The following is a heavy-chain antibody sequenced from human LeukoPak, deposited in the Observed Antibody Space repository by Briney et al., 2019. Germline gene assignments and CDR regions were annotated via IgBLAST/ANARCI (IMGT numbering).Heavy chain of an antibody. V-gene: IGHV1-8*01. CDR3: ARAVHGSGSYYPSFY. Sequence: ASVKVSCKASGYTFTSYDISWVRQATGQGLEWMGWMNPISGNTGYTQKFQGRVTMTRNTSISTAYMELSSLRSEDTAVYYCARAVHGSGSYYPSFYWGQGTLVTVSS. CDR1: GYTFTSYD. J-gene: IGHJ4*02. D-gene: IGHD3-10*01. CDR2: MNPISGNT.